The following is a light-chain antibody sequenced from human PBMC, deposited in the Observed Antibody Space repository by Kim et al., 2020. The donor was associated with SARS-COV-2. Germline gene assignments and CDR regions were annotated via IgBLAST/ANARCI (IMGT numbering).Light chain of an antibody. CDR1: RSNIGAGYD. CDR2: GNS. CDR3: QSYDSSLSGYV. J-gene: IGLJ1*01. V-gene: IGLV1-40*01. Sequence: RGTIACTGSRSNIGAGYDVHWYQQLPGTAPKLLSYGNSNRPSGVPDRFSGSKSGTSASLAITGLQAEDEADYYCQSYDSSLSGYVFGTGTKVTVL.